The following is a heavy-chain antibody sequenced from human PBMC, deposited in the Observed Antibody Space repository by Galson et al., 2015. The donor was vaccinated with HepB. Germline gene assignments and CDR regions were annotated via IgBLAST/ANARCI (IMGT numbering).Heavy chain of an antibody. V-gene: IGHV3-23*01. CDR3: AKGRPERPPEHRGYDLPDY. Sequence: SLRLSCAASGFTFRSYAMNWVRQAPGKGLDWLSAIGVNDCSIYYANSVKGRFTISRDNSKNTLYLQVYSLRVEDTAIYYCAKGRPERPPEHRGYDLPDYWGQGTLVTVSS. CDR1: GFTFRSYA. D-gene: IGHD5-12*01. CDR2: IGVNDCSI. J-gene: IGHJ4*02.